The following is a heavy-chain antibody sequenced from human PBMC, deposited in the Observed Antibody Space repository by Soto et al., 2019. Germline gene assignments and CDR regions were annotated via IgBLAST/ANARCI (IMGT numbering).Heavy chain of an antibody. Sequence: PSETLSLTCTVSGGTISSGAYYWSWIRQHPVKGLERIGNIYYSGSTYYNPSLKSRVTISRDTSKNQFSLKLSSVTAADTAVYYCASRKSPPYLDDWGQGALVTVSS. J-gene: IGHJ4*02. CDR1: GGTISSGAYY. CDR2: IYYSGST. V-gene: IGHV4-30-4*08. CDR3: ASRKSPPYLDD.